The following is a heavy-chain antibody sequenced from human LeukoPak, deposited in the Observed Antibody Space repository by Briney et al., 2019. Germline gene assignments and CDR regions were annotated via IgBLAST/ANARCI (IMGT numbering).Heavy chain of an antibody. CDR1: GYTFTSYG. D-gene: IGHD3-10*01. Sequence: ASVKVSCKASGYTFTSYGISWVRQAPGQGLEWMGWISAYNGNTNYAQKLQGRVTMTTDTSTSTAYMELRSLRSDDTAVYYCASSYYYGSGSYYYYGMDAWGKGTTVTVSS. J-gene: IGHJ6*04. V-gene: IGHV1-18*04. CDR2: ISAYNGNT. CDR3: ASSYYYGSGSYYYYGMDA.